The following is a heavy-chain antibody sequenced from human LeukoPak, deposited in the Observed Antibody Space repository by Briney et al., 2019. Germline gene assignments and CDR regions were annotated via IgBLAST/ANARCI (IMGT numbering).Heavy chain of an antibody. CDR2: IKQDGSEK. D-gene: IGHD3-10*01. J-gene: IGHJ6*02. CDR3: ARVLMVRGVRDYYYYGMDV. V-gene: IGHV3-7*01. Sequence: GGSLRLSCAASGFTFSSYWMSWVRQAPGKGLEWVANIKQDGSEKYYVDSVKGRFTISRDNAKNSLYLQMNSLRAEDTAVYYCARVLMVRGVRDYYYYGMDVWGQGTTVTVSS. CDR1: GFTFSSYW.